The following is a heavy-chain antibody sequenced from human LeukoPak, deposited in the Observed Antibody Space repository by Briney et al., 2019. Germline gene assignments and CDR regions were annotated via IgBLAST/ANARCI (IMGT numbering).Heavy chain of an antibody. J-gene: IGHJ4*02. CDR1: GESLSKYS. CDR3: ASSVGSTDY. Sequence: PSETLSLTCAVYGESLSKYSWTWIRQSPGQGLEWIVEIKHRGSTNLNPSLKSRVTLSVDTSKHQFSLKLTSVTAADAAVYYCASSVGSTDYWGQGTLVTVSS. D-gene: IGHD1-26*01. V-gene: IGHV4-34*01. CDR2: IKHRGST.